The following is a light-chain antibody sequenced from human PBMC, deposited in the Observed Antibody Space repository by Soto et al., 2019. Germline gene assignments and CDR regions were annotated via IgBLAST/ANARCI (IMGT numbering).Light chain of an antibody. CDR2: DVT. Sequence: QSALTQPASVSGSPGQSITISCTGTSSDVGGYNYVFWYQHPPGKAPILMIYDVTNRPSGVSNRFSGSKSGNTASLTISGLQAEDEADYYCTSYTSSSTYVFGTGTKVTVL. CDR1: SSDVGGYNY. CDR3: TSYTSSSTYV. J-gene: IGLJ1*01. V-gene: IGLV2-14*03.